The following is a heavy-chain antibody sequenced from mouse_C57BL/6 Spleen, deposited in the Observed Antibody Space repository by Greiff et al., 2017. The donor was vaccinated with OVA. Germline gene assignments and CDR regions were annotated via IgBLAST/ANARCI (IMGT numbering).Heavy chain of an antibody. J-gene: IGHJ1*03. CDR3: AIYYDYYWYFDV. V-gene: IGHV5-16*01. D-gene: IGHD2-4*01. Sequence: EVQRVESEGGLVQPGSSMKLSCTASGFTFSDYYMAWVRQVPEKGLEWVANINYDGSSTYYLDSLKSRFIISRDNAKNILYLQMSSLKSEDTATYYCAIYYDYYWYFDVWGTGTTVTVSS. CDR1: GFTFSDYY. CDR2: INYDGSST.